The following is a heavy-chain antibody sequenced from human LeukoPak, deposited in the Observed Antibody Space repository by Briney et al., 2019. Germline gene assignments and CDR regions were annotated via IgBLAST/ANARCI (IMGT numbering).Heavy chain of an antibody. Sequence: PSETLSLTCTVSGGSISSYYWSWVRQPPGKGLEWIGYIYYSRSTNYNPSLKSRVTISVDTSKNQFSLKLSSVTAADTAVYYCARHLGYAFDIWGQGTMVTVSS. J-gene: IGHJ3*02. CDR3: ARHLGYAFDI. CDR2: IYYSRST. V-gene: IGHV4-59*08. CDR1: GGSISSYY. D-gene: IGHD6-25*01.